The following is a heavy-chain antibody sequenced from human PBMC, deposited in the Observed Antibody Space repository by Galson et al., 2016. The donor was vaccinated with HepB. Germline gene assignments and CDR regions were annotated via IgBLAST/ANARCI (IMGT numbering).Heavy chain of an antibody. J-gene: IGHJ4*02. CDR1: GFTFTNYW. CDR2: INNDGSST. V-gene: IGHV3-74*01. CDR3: GSVFEY. Sequence: SLRLSCAASGFTFTNYWIHWVRQAPGEGLVWVSGINNDGSSTFYADSVKGRFPIPRDNAKNTVYLQMNSLRAEDTAVYYCGSVFEYWGRGTLVAVSS.